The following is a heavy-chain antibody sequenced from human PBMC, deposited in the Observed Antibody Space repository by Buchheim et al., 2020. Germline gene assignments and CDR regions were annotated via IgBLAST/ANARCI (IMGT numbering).Heavy chain of an antibody. CDR2: IWYGGSNK. V-gene: IGHV3-33*01. CDR3: ARDRVVAATGWFDP. J-gene: IGHJ5*02. CDR1: GFTFRSYG. Sequence: QVQLVESGGGVVQPGRSLRLSCVASGFTFRSYGMHWVRQAPGKGLEWVAVIWYGGSNKYYADSVKGRFTISRDNFKNTLSLQMNSLRAQDTAVYYCARDRVVAATGWFDPWGQGTL. D-gene: IGHD2-15*01.